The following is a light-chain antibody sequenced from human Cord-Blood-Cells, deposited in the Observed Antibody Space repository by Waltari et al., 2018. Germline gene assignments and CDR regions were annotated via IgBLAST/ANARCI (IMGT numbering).Light chain of an antibody. Sequence: QSALTQPASVSGSPGQSTTISCTGTSSHVGGYNYVPWYHQHPGKAPKLMIYDVRKRPSGVSNRLSGSKSGNTASLTISGLQAEDEADYYCSPYTSSSTVVFGGGTKLTVL. J-gene: IGLJ2*01. CDR2: DVR. CDR1: SSHVGGYNY. CDR3: SPYTSSSTVV. V-gene: IGLV2-14*01.